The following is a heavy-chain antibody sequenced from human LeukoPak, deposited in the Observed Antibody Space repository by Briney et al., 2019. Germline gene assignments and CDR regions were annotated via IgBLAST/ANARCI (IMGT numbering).Heavy chain of an antibody. D-gene: IGHD6-6*01. CDR3: ARWPYSSSYYFDY. V-gene: IGHV3-7*01. Sequence: GGSLRLSCAASGFTFSSYWMSWVRQAPGKGLEWVANIKQDGSEKYYVDSVKGRFTISRDNAKNSLYLQMNSLRAEDTAVYYCARWPYSSSYYFDYWGQGTLVTVSS. J-gene: IGHJ4*02. CDR1: GFTFSSYW. CDR2: IKQDGSEK.